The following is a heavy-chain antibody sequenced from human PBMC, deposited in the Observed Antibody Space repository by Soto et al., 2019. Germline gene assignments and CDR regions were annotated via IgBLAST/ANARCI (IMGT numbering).Heavy chain of an antibody. Sequence: APVKVSCKASGYRFIIFYMHWVRQATGQGFEWMGRISPKSGGTNYAQKFQGRVRMTWDTSLKTAYMELSSLMSEDTAVYYCARPPGYISDWHYFDLWGQGTQVTVSS. CDR1: GYRFIIFY. D-gene: IGHD2-21*02. CDR3: ARPPGYISDWHYFDL. CDR2: ISPKSGGT. V-gene: IGHV1-2*02. J-gene: IGHJ4*02.